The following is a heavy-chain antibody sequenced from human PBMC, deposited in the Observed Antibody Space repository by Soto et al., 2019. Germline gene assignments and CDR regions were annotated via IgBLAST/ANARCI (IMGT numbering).Heavy chain of an antibody. V-gene: IGHV4-39*01. CDR1: GGSISSSSYY. Sequence: PSETLSLTCTVSGGSISSSSYYWGWIRLPPGKGLEWIGSIYYSGSTYYNPSLKSRVTISVDTSKNQFSLKLSSVTAADTAVYYCARRLYYDSSGFEGGGMDVWGQGTTLTVSS. J-gene: IGHJ6*02. CDR3: ARRLYYDSSGFEGGGMDV. D-gene: IGHD3-22*01. CDR2: IYYSGST.